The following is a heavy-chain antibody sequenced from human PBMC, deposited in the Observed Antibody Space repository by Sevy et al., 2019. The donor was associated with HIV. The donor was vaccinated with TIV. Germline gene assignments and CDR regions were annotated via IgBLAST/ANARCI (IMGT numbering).Heavy chain of an antibody. CDR2: VSPHNGDT. Sequence: ASVKVSCKASGYTFTSYRITWVRQAPGQGLECMGWVSPHNGDTNYVQKFQGRVTMTTDTSTSTAYMELRSLRSDDTAVYYCASAYCTGGRCHSLAYWGQGSLVTVSS. J-gene: IGHJ4*02. V-gene: IGHV1-18*01. CDR3: ASAYCTGGRCHSLAY. D-gene: IGHD2-15*01. CDR1: GYTFTSYR.